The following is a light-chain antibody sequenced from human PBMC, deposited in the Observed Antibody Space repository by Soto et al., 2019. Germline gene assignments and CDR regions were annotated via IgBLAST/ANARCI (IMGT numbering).Light chain of an antibody. J-gene: IGKJ1*01. CDR2: ETS. V-gene: IGKV1-5*03. CDR1: QSVNRW. Sequence: DIQMTQSPSTLSASVGDRVTITCRASQSVNRWLAWYQQKPGKAPKLLIYETSSLASGVPSRFGGIGSGTEFTLPFSRLQPDDFEIYYCQQYNSSSWTFGQGSKV. CDR3: QQYNSSSWT.